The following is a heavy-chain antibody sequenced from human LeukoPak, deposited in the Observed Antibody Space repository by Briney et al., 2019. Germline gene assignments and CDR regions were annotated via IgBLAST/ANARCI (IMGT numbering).Heavy chain of an antibody. Sequence: SETLSLTCTVSGGSLKTFYWSWIRQPAGKRLEWIGRVYTSGTFSYSPSLRSRLTMSVDTSKNQFSLKLSSVTAADTAVYYCARVGTGYSSGVLDYWGQGTLVTVSS. CDR3: ARVGTGYSSGVLDY. CDR2: VYTSGTF. J-gene: IGHJ4*02. CDR1: GGSLKTFY. V-gene: IGHV4-4*07. D-gene: IGHD6-19*01.